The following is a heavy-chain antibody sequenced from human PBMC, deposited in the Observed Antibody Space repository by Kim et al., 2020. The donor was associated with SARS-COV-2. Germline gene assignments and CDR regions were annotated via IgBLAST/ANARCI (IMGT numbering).Heavy chain of an antibody. Sequence: GGSLRLSCAASGFTFSDHYMDWVRQAPGKGLEWVGRTRNKANSYTTEYAASVKGRFTISRDDSKNSLYLQMNSLKTEDTAVYYCARYYYDSSGDYRFDYWGQGTLVTVSS. J-gene: IGHJ4*02. CDR1: GFTFSDHY. CDR3: ARYYYDSSGDYRFDY. V-gene: IGHV3-72*01. D-gene: IGHD3-22*01. CDR2: TRNKANSYTT.